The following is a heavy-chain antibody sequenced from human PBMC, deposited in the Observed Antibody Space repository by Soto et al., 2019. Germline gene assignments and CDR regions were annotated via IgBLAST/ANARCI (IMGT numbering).Heavy chain of an antibody. D-gene: IGHD2-2*01. CDR2: MNPNSGNT. CDR1: GYTFTSYD. J-gene: IGHJ6*03. V-gene: IGHV1-8*01. CDR3: ARPVVPAAMGYYYYMDV. Sequence: ASVKVSCKASGYTFTSYDINWVRQATGQGLEWMGWMNPNSGNTGYAQKFQGRVTMTRNTSISTAYMELSSLRSEDTAVYYCARPVVPAAMGYYYYMDVWGKETTVTVSS.